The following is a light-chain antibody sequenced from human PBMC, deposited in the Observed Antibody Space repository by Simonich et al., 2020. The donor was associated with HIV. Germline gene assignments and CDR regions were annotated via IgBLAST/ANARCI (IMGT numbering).Light chain of an antibody. J-gene: IGKJ1*01. Sequence: IVMTQSPATLSVSPGERATLPCRASQSVSSNLAWYQQKPGQAPRLLIYGASTRATGISARFSGSGSGTEFTLTISSLQSEDFAVYYCQQYNKWPPWTFGQGTKVEI. CDR3: QQYNKWPPWT. CDR1: QSVSSN. V-gene: IGKV3-15*01. CDR2: GAS.